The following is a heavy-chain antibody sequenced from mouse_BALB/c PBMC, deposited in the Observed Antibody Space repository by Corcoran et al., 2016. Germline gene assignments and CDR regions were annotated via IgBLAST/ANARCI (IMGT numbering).Heavy chain of an antibody. J-gene: IGHJ4*01. Sequence: EVLLQQSGPELVKPGASMKISCKASGYSFTGYTMNWVKQSHGKNLEWIGLINPYNGGTSYNQKFKGKATLTVDKSSSTAYMELLSLTSEDSAVYYCAREGYYYGSSYRYYAMDYWGQGTSVTVSS. CDR3: AREGYYYGSSYRYYAMDY. D-gene: IGHD1-1*01. CDR1: GYSFTGYT. CDR2: INPYNGGT. V-gene: IGHV1-18*01.